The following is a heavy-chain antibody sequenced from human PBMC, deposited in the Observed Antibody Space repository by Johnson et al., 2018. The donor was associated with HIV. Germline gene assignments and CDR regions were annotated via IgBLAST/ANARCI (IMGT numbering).Heavy chain of an antibody. CDR1: GFTVSSNY. CDR2: IYSGGST. V-gene: IGHV3-66*03. CDR3: ASSVVVAAQEADAFDI. J-gene: IGHJ3*02. Sequence: VQLVESGGGLIQPGGSLRLSCAASGFTVSSNYMSWVRQAPGKGLEWVSVIYSGGSTYYADSVTGRFTISRDNSKNTLYLQMNSLRAEDTAVYYCASSVVVAAQEADAFDIWGQGTMVTVSS. D-gene: IGHD2-15*01.